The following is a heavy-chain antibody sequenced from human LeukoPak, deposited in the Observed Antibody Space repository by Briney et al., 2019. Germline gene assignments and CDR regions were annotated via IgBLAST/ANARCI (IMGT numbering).Heavy chain of an antibody. Sequence: SATLSLTCTVSGGSISSSNYYWGWIRQPPGKGLEWIGSFYYSGSTYYNPSLKSRVTISVDTSKNQFSLKLSSVTAADTAVYYCASRRLAAAGMGYFDCWGQGTLVTVSS. CDR1: GGSISSSNYY. CDR2: FYYSGST. J-gene: IGHJ4*02. V-gene: IGHV4-39*01. D-gene: IGHD6-13*01. CDR3: ASRRLAAAGMGYFDC.